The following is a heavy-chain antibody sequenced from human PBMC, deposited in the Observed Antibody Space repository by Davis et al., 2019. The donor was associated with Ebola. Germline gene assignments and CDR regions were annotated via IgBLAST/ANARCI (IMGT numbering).Heavy chain of an antibody. V-gene: IGHV4-4*02. J-gene: IGHJ4*02. D-gene: IGHD5-12*01. CDR2: IYHSGST. Sequence: MPSETLSLTCAVSGGSISSSNWWSWVRQPPGKGLEWIGEIYHSGSTNYNPSLKSRVTISVDTSKNQFSLKLSSVTAADTAVYYCARVRWLRLDYWGQGTLVTVSS. CDR1: GGSISSSNW. CDR3: ARVRWLRLDY.